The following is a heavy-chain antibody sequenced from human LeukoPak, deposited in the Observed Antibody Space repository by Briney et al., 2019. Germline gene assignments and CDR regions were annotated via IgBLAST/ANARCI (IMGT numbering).Heavy chain of an antibody. CDR1: GFRFSSYW. D-gene: IGHD3-16*01. CDR3: AKDGGRWRRHFDY. J-gene: IGHJ4*02. V-gene: IGHV3-74*01. CDR2: MNRGGSST. Sequence: GGSLRLSCAASGFRFSSYWMHWVRQVPGKGLVWVSRMNRGGSSTNYADSEKGRFTISRDYAKNTLYLQMKSLRAEDTAVYYCAKDGGRWRRHFDYWGQGTLVTVSS.